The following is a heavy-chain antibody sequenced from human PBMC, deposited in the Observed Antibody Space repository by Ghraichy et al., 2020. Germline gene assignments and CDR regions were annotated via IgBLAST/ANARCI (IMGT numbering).Heavy chain of an antibody. V-gene: IGHV5-51*01. D-gene: IGHD3-9*01. J-gene: IGHJ4*02. CDR1: GYSFTSYW. CDR2: IYPVDSDT. CDR3: ARRRRYFDPDDY. Sequence: GESLNISCKGSGYSFTSYWIGWVRQMPGKGLEWMGIIYPVDSDTRYSPSFQGQVTISADKSIRTAYLQWSSLKASDTAMYYCARRRRYFDPDDYWGQGTLVTVSS.